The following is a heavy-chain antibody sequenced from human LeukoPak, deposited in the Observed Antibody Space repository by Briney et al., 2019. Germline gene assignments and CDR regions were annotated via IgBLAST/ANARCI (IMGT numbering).Heavy chain of an antibody. Sequence: PGGSLRLSCAVSGFTFTSHWMHWVRQVPGKRLVWVARLRNDDGSTNYADSVKGRFTISRDSAKNTLYLQMIALRDEDTAMYYCARGRAGGPDVFDMWGQGTMVTVSS. CDR1: GFTFTSHW. D-gene: IGHD6-13*01. J-gene: IGHJ3*02. CDR2: LRNDDGST. CDR3: ARGRAGGPDVFDM. V-gene: IGHV3-74*01.